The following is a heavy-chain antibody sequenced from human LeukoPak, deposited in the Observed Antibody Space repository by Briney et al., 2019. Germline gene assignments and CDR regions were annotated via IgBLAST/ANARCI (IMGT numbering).Heavy chain of an antibody. J-gene: IGHJ6*03. D-gene: IGHD6-13*01. CDR3: ARVLAAAAIYYMDV. CDR2: IKEDGTEK. V-gene: IGHV3-7*01. Sequence: PGGSLRLSCAASGFTFSNYWMSWVRQAPGKGLEWVANIKEDGTEKYYVDSVKGRVTISRDNAKNSLYLQMNSLIAEDTAVYYCARVLAAAAIYYMDVWGKGTTVTVSS. CDR1: GFTFSNYW.